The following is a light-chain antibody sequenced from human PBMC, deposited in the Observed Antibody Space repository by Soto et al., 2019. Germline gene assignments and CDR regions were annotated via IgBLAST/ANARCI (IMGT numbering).Light chain of an antibody. CDR2: HVS. J-gene: IGLJ3*02. CDR3: CSYAGSYLWV. V-gene: IGLV2-11*01. Sequence: QSALTQPRSVSGSPGQSVTISCTGTSSDVGGYNYVSWYQQHPGKAPKLMLHHVSKRPSGVPDRFSASKSGNTAFLTISGLQAADEADYYCCSYAGSYLWVFGGGTKLTVL. CDR1: SSDVGGYNY.